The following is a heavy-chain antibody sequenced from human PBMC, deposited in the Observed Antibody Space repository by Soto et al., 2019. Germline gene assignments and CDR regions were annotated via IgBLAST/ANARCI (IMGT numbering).Heavy chain of an antibody. CDR1: GYTFSSYG. D-gene: IGHD4-17*01. CDR3: ARRGTTVTTDPEFDYYYYYGMDV. CDR2: ISAYNGNT. J-gene: IGHJ6*02. V-gene: IGHV1-18*01. Sequence: QVQLVQSGAEVKKPGASVKVSCKASGYTFSSYGISWVRQAPGQGLEWMGWISAYNGNTNYAQKLQGRVTMTTDTSTSTAYMALRRLRSDDTAVYYCARRGTTVTTDPEFDYYYYYGMDVWGQGTTVTVSS.